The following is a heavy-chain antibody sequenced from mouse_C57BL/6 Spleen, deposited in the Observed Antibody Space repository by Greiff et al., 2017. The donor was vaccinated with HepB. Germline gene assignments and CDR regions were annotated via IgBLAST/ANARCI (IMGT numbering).Heavy chain of an antibody. Sequence: QVQLQQSGAELVKPGASVKISCKASGYAFSSYWMNWVKQRPGKGLEWIGQIYPGDGDTNYNGKFKGKATLTADKSSSTAYMQLSSLTSEDSAVYFCARGGYDYDDYFDYWGQGTTLTVSS. D-gene: IGHD2-4*01. CDR1: GYAFSSYW. CDR2: IYPGDGDT. CDR3: ARGGYDYDDYFDY. J-gene: IGHJ2*01. V-gene: IGHV1-80*01.